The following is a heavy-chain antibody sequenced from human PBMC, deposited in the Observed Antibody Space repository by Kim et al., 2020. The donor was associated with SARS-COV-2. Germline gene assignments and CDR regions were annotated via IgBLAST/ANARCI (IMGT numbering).Heavy chain of an antibody. D-gene: IGHD6-19*01. CDR2: FDPEDAET. Sequence: ASVKVSCKVSGYTLIELSMHWVRQAPGKGLEWMGGFDPEDAETIYAQKFQGRVTMTEDTSTDTAYMELSSLRSEDTAVYYCATAPAVAGTPNDYYYYYDMDVWGQGTTVTVSS. CDR3: ATAPAVAGTPNDYYYYYDMDV. V-gene: IGHV1-24*01. CDR1: GYTLIELS. J-gene: IGHJ6*02.